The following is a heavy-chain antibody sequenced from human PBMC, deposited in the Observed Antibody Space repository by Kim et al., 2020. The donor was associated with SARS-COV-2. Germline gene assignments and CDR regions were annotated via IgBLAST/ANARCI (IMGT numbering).Heavy chain of an antibody. Sequence: SETLSLTCTVSGASITRDHWSWIRQPPGKGLEWIGYIPYTGSPSYSPSLQSRVTMSADMSKNQFSLRLTSVTAADTAVYYCGRWSDYWGQGILVTVSS. CDR3: GRWSDY. J-gene: IGHJ4*02. CDR2: IPYTGSP. CDR1: GASITRDH. V-gene: IGHV4-59*08.